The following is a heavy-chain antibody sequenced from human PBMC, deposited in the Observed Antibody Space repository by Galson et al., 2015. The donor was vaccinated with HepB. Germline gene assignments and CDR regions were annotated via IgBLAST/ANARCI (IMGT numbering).Heavy chain of an antibody. CDR2: IKSKTDGGTT. CDR1: GFTFSNAW. Sequence: SLRLSCAASGFTFSNAWMNWVRQAPGEGLEWVGRIKSKTDGGTTDYAAPVKGRFTISRDDSKNTLYLQMNSLKTEDTAVHYCTTQLWFGGLEDYWGQGTLVTVSP. CDR3: TTQLWFGGLEDY. J-gene: IGHJ4*02. V-gene: IGHV3-15*07. D-gene: IGHD3-10*01.